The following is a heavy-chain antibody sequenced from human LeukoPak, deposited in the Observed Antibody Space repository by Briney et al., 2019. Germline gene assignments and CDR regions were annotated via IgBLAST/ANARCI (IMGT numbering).Heavy chain of an antibody. CDR2: IIPIFGTA. CDR1: GGTFSSYA. D-gene: IGHD3-3*01. Sequence: SVKVSCKASGGTFSSYAISWVRQAPGQGLEWMGGIIPIFGTANYAQKFQGRVTITTDESTSTAYMELSSLRSEDTAVYYCAGVQGSLYYDFWSGYGYWGQGTLVTVSS. CDR3: AGVQGSLYYDFWSGYGY. J-gene: IGHJ4*02. V-gene: IGHV1-69*05.